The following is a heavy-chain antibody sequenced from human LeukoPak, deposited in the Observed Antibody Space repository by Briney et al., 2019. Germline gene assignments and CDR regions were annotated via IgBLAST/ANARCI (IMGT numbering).Heavy chain of an antibody. Sequence: SETLSLTCAVSGGSISSGAYSWTWIRQPPGKGLEWIGYIYYTGSTYYNPSLKSRLTISLDTSKKDFSLKVSSVTAADTAIYYCARWRIAALAFDYWGQGTLVTGSS. D-gene: IGHD6-6*01. J-gene: IGHJ4*02. CDR3: ARWRIAALAFDY. V-gene: IGHV4-30-4*07. CDR1: GGSISSGAYS. CDR2: IYYTGST.